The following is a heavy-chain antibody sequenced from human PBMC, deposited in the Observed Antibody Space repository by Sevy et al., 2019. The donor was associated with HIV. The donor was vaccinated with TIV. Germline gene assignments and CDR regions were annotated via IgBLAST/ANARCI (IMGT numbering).Heavy chain of an antibody. Sequence: GESLKISCKGSGYSFTSYWISWVRQMPGKGLEWMGRIDPSDSYTNNSPSFQGHVTISADKSISTAYLQWSSLKASDTAMYYCARPTAVAAEFDYWGQGTLVTVSS. CDR1: GYSFTSYW. J-gene: IGHJ4*02. D-gene: IGHD6-19*01. CDR2: IDPSDSYT. CDR3: ARPTAVAAEFDY. V-gene: IGHV5-10-1*01.